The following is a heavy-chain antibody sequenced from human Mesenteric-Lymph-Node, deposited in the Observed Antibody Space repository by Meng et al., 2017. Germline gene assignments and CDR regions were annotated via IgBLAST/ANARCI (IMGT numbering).Heavy chain of an antibody. CDR3: ARTNYGDYNWFDP. D-gene: IGHD4-17*01. J-gene: IGHJ5*02. CDR1: GGSISSGGFY. CDR2: IYYSGST. Sequence: VQLQEPGPGLGKPSPPLSLTCTVPGGSISSGGFYWSWIRQHPGKGLEWIGYIYYSGSTYYNPSLRSRVAISIDTSKNQFSLKLTSVTAADTAVYFCARTNYGDYNWFDPWGQGTLVTVSS. V-gene: IGHV4-31*03.